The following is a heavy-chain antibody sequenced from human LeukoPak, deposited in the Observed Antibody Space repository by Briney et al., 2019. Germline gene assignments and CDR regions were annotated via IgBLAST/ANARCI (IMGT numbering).Heavy chain of an antibody. D-gene: IGHD2-15*01. J-gene: IGHJ5*02. V-gene: IGHV1-8*01. CDR2: MNPNSGNT. Sequence: GASVKVSCKASGYTFTSYDINWVRQATGQGLEWMGWMNPNSGNTGYAQKFQGRVTMTRNTSISTAYMELSSLRSEDTAVYYCTRLMKSGGRPPWFDPWGQGTLVTVSS. CDR3: TRLMKSGGRPPWFDP. CDR1: GYTFTSYD.